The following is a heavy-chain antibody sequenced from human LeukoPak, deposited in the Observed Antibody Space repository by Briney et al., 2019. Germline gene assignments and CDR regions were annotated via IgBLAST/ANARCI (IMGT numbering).Heavy chain of an antibody. Sequence: ASVKVSCEVSGYTLTELSMHWVRQAPGKGLEWMGGFDPEDGETIYAQKFQGRVTMTEDTSTDTAYMELSSLRSEDTAVYYCARDLGSGYPNSFDYWGQGTLVTVSS. CDR1: GYTLTELS. CDR2: FDPEDGET. J-gene: IGHJ4*02. V-gene: IGHV1-24*01. D-gene: IGHD3-22*01. CDR3: ARDLGSGYPNSFDY.